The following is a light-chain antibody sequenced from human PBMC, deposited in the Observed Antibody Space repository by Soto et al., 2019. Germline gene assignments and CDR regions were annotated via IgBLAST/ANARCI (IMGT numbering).Light chain of an antibody. CDR3: QQYSKYPWT. CDR1: QSIDKW. CDR2: KAS. J-gene: IGKJ1*01. Sequence: DIQMTQSPSTLSGSVGDRVTITCRASQSIDKWLAWYQQRPGKAPKLLMYKASILQSEISSRFSGSGSGAEFTLTISSLQPDYVATYYCQQYSKYPWTVGQGTKVEI. V-gene: IGKV1-5*03.